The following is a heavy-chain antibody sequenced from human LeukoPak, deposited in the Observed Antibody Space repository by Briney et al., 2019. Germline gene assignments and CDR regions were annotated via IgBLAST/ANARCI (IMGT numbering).Heavy chain of an antibody. Sequence: GGSLRLSCAASGFTFSSYSMNWIRQAPGKGLEWVSSISSSTSYIYYADSVKGRFTISKDNAKNSLYLQMNSLRAEDTAVYYCARAGGSTVSHSDYWGQGTLVAVSS. CDR2: ISSSTSYI. J-gene: IGHJ4*02. V-gene: IGHV3-21*01. D-gene: IGHD4-17*01. CDR1: GFTFSSYS. CDR3: ARAGGSTVSHSDY.